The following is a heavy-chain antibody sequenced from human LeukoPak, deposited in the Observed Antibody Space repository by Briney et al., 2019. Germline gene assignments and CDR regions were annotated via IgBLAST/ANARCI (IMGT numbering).Heavy chain of an antibody. D-gene: IGHD3-22*01. Sequence: GGSLRLSCAASGFTFSTYSMNWVRQAPGKGLEWVSYISSSSTTIYYADSVKGRFTISRDNTKNTLYLQMNSLRAEDTAVYYCAKARLYYDSSGYVDYWGQGTLATVSS. J-gene: IGHJ4*02. V-gene: IGHV3-48*01. CDR1: GFTFSTYS. CDR3: AKARLYYDSSGYVDY. CDR2: ISSSSTTI.